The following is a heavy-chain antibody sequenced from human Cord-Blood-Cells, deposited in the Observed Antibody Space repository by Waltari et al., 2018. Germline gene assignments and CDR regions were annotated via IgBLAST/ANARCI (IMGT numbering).Heavy chain of an antibody. CDR2: ISYDGSNK. CDR1: GFTFSSYA. V-gene: IGHV3-30-3*01. Sequence: QVQLVESGGGVVQPGRSLRLSCAASGFTFSSYAMHWVRQAPGKGLEWVAVISYDGSNKYYADSVKGRFTISRDNSKNTLYLQMNSLRAEDTAVYYCARAGGIAAAGSDYWGQGTLVTVSS. J-gene: IGHJ4*02. D-gene: IGHD6-13*01. CDR3: ARAGGIAAAGSDY.